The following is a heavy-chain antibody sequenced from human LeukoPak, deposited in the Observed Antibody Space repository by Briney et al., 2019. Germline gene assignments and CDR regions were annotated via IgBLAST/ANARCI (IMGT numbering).Heavy chain of an antibody. Sequence: PGGSLRLSCAASGFTFSDYYMSWIRQAPGKGLEWVSYISSSGSTIYYADSVESRFTISRDNAKNSLYLQMNSLRAEDTAVYYCASNPRRSLDNWGQGTMVTVSS. CDR1: GFTFSDYY. D-gene: IGHD2-15*01. CDR3: ASNPRRSLDN. CDR2: ISSSGSTI. V-gene: IGHV3-11*04. J-gene: IGHJ3*02.